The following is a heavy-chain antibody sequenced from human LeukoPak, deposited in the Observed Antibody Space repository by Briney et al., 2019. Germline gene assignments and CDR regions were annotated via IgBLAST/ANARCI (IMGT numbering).Heavy chain of an antibody. J-gene: IGHJ6*03. V-gene: IGHV1-46*01. CDR1: GYTFTSYG. D-gene: IGHD6-13*01. Sequence: ASVKVSCKASGYTFTSYGISWVRQAPGQGLEWMGIINPSGGSTSYAQKFQGRVTMTRDMSTSTVYMELSSLRSEDTAVYYCARGRIAAPDYYMDVWGKGTTVTVSS. CDR2: INPSGGST. CDR3: ARGRIAAPDYYMDV.